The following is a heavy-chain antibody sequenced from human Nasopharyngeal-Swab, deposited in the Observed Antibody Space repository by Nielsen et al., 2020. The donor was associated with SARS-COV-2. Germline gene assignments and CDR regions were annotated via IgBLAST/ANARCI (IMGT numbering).Heavy chain of an antibody. Sequence: SETLSLTCTVSGGSISSSSYYWGWIRQPPGKGLEWIGSIYYSGSTYYNPSLKSRVTISVDTSTNQFSLKLSSVTAADTGVYYCSERGGDYWGQGTLVTVSS. J-gene: IGHJ4*02. CDR2: IYYSGST. CDR1: GGSISSSSYY. D-gene: IGHD3-16*01. CDR3: SERGGDY. V-gene: IGHV4-39*07.